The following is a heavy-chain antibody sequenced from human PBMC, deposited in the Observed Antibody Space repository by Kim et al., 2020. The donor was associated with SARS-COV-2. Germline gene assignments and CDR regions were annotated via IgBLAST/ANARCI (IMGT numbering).Heavy chain of an antibody. Sequence: SETLSLTCTVSGGSISSSSYYWGWIRQPPGKGLEWIGSIYYSGSTYYNPSLKSRVTISVDTSKNQFSLKLSSVTAADTAVYYCARVSLYCGGDCYSEYYYYYGMDVWGQGTTVTVSS. D-gene: IGHD2-21*02. V-gene: IGHV4-39*07. CDR3: ARVSLYCGGDCYSEYYYYYGMDV. CDR2: IYYSGST. CDR1: GGSISSSSYY. J-gene: IGHJ6*02.